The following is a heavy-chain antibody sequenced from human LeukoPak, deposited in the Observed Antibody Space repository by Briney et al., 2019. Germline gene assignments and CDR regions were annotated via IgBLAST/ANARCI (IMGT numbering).Heavy chain of an antibody. CDR2: ISSSGSTI. CDR1: GFTFSDYF. D-gene: IGHD6-6*01. J-gene: IGHJ6*03. V-gene: IGHV3-11*01. CDR3: ARVQLVDYYYYSYMDV. Sequence: GGSLRLSCAASGFTFSDYFMTWIRQAPGKGLEWVSYISSSGSTIYYADSVKGRFTISRDNAKNSLYLQMNSLRAEDTALYYCARVQLVDYYYYSYMDVWGKGTTVTVSS.